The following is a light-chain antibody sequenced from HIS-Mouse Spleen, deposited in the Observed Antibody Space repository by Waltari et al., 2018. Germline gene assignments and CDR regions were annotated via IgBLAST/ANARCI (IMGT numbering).Light chain of an antibody. CDR2: EES. Sequence: SYELTQPPSVSVSPGQTARITCSGDTLPKKYAYWYQQKSGQAPVLIIYEESKRPSGNPWRFSGSSSGTMATLTISGAQVEDEADYYCYSTDSSGNHRVFGGGTKLTVL. J-gene: IGLJ2*01. CDR1: TLPKKY. V-gene: IGLV3-10*01. CDR3: YSTDSSGNHRV.